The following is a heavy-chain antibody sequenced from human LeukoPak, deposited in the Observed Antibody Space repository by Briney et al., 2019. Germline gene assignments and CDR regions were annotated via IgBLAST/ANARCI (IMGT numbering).Heavy chain of an antibody. Sequence: PGGSLRLSCAVSGITISNYGMSWVRQAPGKGLEWVAGISDSGGRTNYADSVKGRFTISRDNPKNTLYLQMNSLRAEDTAVYFCAKRGVVIRVILVGFHKEAYYFDSWGQGALVTVSS. D-gene: IGHD3-22*01. J-gene: IGHJ4*02. CDR1: GITISNYG. CDR2: ISDSGGRT. V-gene: IGHV3-23*01. CDR3: AKRGVVIRVILVGFHKEAYYFDS.